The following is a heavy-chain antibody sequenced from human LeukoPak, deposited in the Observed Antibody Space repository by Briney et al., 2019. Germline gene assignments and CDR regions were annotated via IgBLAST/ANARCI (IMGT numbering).Heavy chain of an antibody. Sequence: SETPSLTCNVSGDSISSSNYYWGWIRHTPGKGLEWIGSIFYSGSTYYTPSLKSRVTMSLGTSKNQFSLRLTSVTAADTAVYYCARQVAIVEPTDPNWFDSWGQGTLVTVSS. CDR1: GDSISSSNYY. CDR2: IFYSGST. CDR3: ARQVAIVEPTDPNWFDS. J-gene: IGHJ5*01. D-gene: IGHD1-26*01. V-gene: IGHV4-39*07.